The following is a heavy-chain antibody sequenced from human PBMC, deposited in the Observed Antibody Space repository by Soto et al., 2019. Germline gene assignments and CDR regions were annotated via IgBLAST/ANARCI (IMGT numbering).Heavy chain of an antibody. CDR2: ISAHNGNT. V-gene: IGHV1-18*01. D-gene: IGHD1-1*01. Sequence: QVHLVQSGAEVKKPGASVKVSCKASGYTFTIYGITWVRQAPGQGLEWMGWISAHNGNTDYAQKLQGRVIVTRDTSTSTAYTDLRSRISDGPAVSYCARGRYGDYWGQGALVTGSS. CDR3: ARGRYGDY. J-gene: IGHJ4*02. CDR1: GYTFTIYG.